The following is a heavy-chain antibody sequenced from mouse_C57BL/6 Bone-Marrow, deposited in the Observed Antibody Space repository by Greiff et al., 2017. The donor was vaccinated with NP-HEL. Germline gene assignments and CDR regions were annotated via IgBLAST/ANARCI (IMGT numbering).Heavy chain of an antibody. J-gene: IGHJ1*03. CDR2: IRNKANGYTT. CDR3: ARLYYGSGYWYFDV. V-gene: IGHV7-3*01. CDR1: GFTFPDYS. Sequence: EVKVVESGGGLVQPGGSLSLSCAASGFTFPDYSMSWVRQPPGKALEWLGFIRNKANGYTTEYSASVKGRFTISRDNSQSILYLQMNALRAEDSATYYCARLYYGSGYWYFDVWGTGTTVTVSS. D-gene: IGHD1-1*01.